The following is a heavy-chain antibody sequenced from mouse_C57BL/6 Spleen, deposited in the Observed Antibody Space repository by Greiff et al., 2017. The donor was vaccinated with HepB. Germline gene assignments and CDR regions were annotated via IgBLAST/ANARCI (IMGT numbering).Heavy chain of an antibody. V-gene: IGHV1-54*01. CDR1: GYAFTNYL. CDR2: INPGSGGT. D-gene: IGHD1-1*02. Sequence: QVQLKQSGAELVRPGTSVKVSCKASGYAFTNYLIEWVKQRPGQGLEWIGVINPGSGGTNYNEKFKGKATLTADKSSSTAYMQLSSLTSEDSAVYFCAREGRNGLDYWGQGTTLTVSS. J-gene: IGHJ2*01. CDR3: AREGRNGLDY.